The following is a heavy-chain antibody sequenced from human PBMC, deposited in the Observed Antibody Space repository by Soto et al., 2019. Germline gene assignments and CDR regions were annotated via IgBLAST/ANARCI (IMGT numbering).Heavy chain of an antibody. J-gene: IGHJ6*02. CDR2: VFTSGAT. CDR1: GDSIRFYY. V-gene: IGHV4-4*07. CDR3: ARGSSMPESGYAVDV. D-gene: IGHD3-16*01. Sequence: QVQLQQSGPGLVKPSETLSLTCTVSGDSIRFYYWNWILQPAGKGLEWIGRVFTSGATSYNPSLEMRVIISVDTSKDQFSVMLASVTAADTAVYYCARGSSMPESGYAVDVCGPGTAVTVSS.